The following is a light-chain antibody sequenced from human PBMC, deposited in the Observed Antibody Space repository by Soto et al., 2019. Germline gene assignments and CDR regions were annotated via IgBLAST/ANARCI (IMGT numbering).Light chain of an antibody. CDR3: SSYAGANRV. Sequence: QSALTQPPSASGSPVLSVTISCTGTSSDVGANNYVSWYQQHPGKAPKLMIYEVTKRPSGVPDRFSGSKSGNTASLTVSGLQAEDEADYYCSSYAGANRVFGTGTKLTVL. V-gene: IGLV2-8*01. CDR2: EVT. J-gene: IGLJ1*01. CDR1: SSDVGANNY.